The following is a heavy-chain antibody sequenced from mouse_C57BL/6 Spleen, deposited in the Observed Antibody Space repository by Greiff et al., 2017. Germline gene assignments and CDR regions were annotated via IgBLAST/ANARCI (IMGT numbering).Heavy chain of an antibody. D-gene: IGHD3-2*02. Sequence: VQLQQPGAELVMPGASVKLSCKASGYTFTSYWMHWVKQRPGQGLEWIGEIDPSDSYTNYNQKFKGKSTLTVDKSSSTAYMQLSSLTSEDSAVYYCARSLRLRGYYFDYWGQGTTLTVSS. J-gene: IGHJ2*01. CDR2: IDPSDSYT. CDR3: ARSLRLRGYYFDY. CDR1: GYTFTSYW. V-gene: IGHV1-69*01.